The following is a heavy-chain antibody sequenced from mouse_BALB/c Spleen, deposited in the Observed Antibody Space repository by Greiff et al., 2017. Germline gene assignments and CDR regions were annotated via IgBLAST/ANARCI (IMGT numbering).Heavy chain of an antibody. CDR1: GFTFSSYT. D-gene: IGHD2-4*01. Sequence: EVKVEESGGGLVKPGGSLKLSCAASGFTFSSYTMSWVRQTPEKRLEWVATISSGGSYTYYPDSVKGRFTISRDNAKNTLYLQMSSLKSEDTAMYYCTRDKSTMISYAMDYWGQGTSVTVSS. J-gene: IGHJ4*01. V-gene: IGHV5-6-4*01. CDR3: TRDKSTMISYAMDY. CDR2: ISSGGSYT.